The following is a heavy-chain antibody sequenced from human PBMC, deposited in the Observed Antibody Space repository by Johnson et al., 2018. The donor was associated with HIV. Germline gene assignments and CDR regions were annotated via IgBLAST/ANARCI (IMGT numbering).Heavy chain of an antibody. CDR3: ARDRRNYYDSSGYPDYDAFDI. Sequence: QVQLVESGGGVVQPGRSLRLSCAASGFTFSSYAMHWVRQAPGKGLEWVAVISYDGSNKYYADSVKGRFTISRDNSKNTLYLQMNSLRAEDTAVYYCARDRRNYYDSSGYPDYDAFDIWGQGTMVTVSS. CDR1: GFTFSSYA. CDR2: ISYDGSNK. V-gene: IGHV3-30*04. J-gene: IGHJ3*02. D-gene: IGHD3-22*01.